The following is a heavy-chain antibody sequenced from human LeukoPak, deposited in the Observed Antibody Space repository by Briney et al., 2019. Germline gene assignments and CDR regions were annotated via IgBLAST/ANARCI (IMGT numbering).Heavy chain of an antibody. J-gene: IGHJ4*02. CDR1: GGSISSGSYY. V-gene: IGHV4-61*01. CDR3: ARGYGSGSYNNFNR. Sequence: SETLSLTCTVSGGSISSGSYYWSWIRQPPGKGLEWIGYIHYTGSTDYNPSLKNRLTILVDTSKNQFSLMLTSVTAADTAVYYCARGYGSGSYNNFNRWGQGLLVAVSS. D-gene: IGHD3-10*01. CDR2: IHYTGST.